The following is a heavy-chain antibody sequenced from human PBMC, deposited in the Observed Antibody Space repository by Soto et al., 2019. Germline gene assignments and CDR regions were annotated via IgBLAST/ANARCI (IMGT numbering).Heavy chain of an antibody. CDR2: IYHSGST. J-gene: IGHJ1*01. D-gene: IGHD2-15*01. CDR3: ARLHSSKLLLRIRPTYFQH. CDR1: GGSISSGGYS. V-gene: IGHV4-30-2*01. Sequence: SETLSLTCAVSGGSISSGGYSWSWIRQPPGKGLEWIGYIYHSGSTYYNPSLKSRVTISVDTSKNQFSLKLSSVTAADTAVYYCARLHSSKLLLRIRPTYFQHWGQGTLVTVSS.